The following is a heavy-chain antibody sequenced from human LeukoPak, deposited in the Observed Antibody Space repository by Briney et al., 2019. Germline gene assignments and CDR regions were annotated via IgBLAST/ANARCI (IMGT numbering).Heavy chain of an antibody. D-gene: IGHD5-24*01. Sequence: GGSLRLSCAASGFTVSSNYMSWVRQAPGKGLEWVSVIYSGGSTYYADSVKGRFTISRDNSKNTLYLQMNSLRAEDTAVYYCAKRNLRDGYTLGGFDYWGQGTLVTVSS. CDR3: AKRNLRDGYTLGGFDY. J-gene: IGHJ4*02. V-gene: IGHV3-53*01. CDR1: GFTVSSNY. CDR2: IYSGGST.